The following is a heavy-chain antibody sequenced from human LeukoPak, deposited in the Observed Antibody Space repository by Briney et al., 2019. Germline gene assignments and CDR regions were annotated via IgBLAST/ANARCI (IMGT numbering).Heavy chain of an antibody. CDR2: IYSGGST. Sequence: PGRSLRLSCAASGFTVSSNYMSWVRQAPGKGLEWVSVIYSGGSTYYADSVKGRFTISRDNSKNTLYLQMNSLRAEDTAVYYCARVSMIVVYAFDIWGQGTMVTVSS. D-gene: IGHD3-22*01. CDR1: GFTVSSNY. J-gene: IGHJ3*02. CDR3: ARVSMIVVYAFDI. V-gene: IGHV3-66*01.